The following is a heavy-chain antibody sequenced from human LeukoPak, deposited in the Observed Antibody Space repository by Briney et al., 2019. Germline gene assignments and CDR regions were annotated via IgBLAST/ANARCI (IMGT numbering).Heavy chain of an antibody. CDR2: IKQDGSDK. J-gene: IGHJ4*02. Sequence: GGSLRLSCAASGFTFSSYWMSWVRQAPGKGLEWVANIKQDGSDKYYVDSVKGRFTISRDNAKNSLYLQMNSLRAEDTAVYYCARDGCSTSCQMHVVGLDYWGQGTLVTVSS. D-gene: IGHD2-2*01. CDR3: ARDGCSTSCQMHVVGLDY. V-gene: IGHV3-7*01. CDR1: GFTFSSYW.